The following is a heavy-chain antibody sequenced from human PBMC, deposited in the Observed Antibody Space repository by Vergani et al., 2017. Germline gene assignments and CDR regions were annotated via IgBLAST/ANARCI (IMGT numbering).Heavy chain of an antibody. Sequence: QVQLQQWGAGLLKPSETLSLTCAVYGGSFSGYYWSWIRQPPGKGLEWIGEINHSGSTNYNPSLKSRVTISVDTSKNQFSLKLSSVTAADTAVYYCARVLGERRRYFDWFDAFDIWGQGTMVTVSS. V-gene: IGHV4-34*01. CDR2: INHSGST. J-gene: IGHJ3*02. D-gene: IGHD3-9*01. CDR3: ARVLGERRRYFDWFDAFDI. CDR1: GGSFSGYY.